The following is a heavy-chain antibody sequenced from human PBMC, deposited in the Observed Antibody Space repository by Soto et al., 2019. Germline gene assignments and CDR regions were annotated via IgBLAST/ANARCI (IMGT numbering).Heavy chain of an antibody. CDR1: GGTFSSFA. D-gene: IGHD3-22*01. J-gene: IGHJ4*02. Sequence: QVQLVQSGAEVQKPGSSVQVSCKASGGTFSSFAISWVRQAPGQGLEWMARIIPIFDTANYAQKFQGRVTITADEYTSTDYMELSSLRSEATAGYYCVGYYYNTRGYYDDYWGQGTLVTVSS. CDR3: VGYYYNTRGYYDDY. V-gene: IGHV1-69*18. CDR2: IIPIFDTA.